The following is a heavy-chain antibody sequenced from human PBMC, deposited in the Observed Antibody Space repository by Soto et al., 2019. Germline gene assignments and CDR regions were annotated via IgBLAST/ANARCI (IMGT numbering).Heavy chain of an antibody. Sequence: EVQLLESGGGLVQPGGSLRLSCAASGFTFSSYAMSWVRQAPGKGLEWVSAISGSGGSTYYADSVKGRFTISRDNSKNALYLQMNCLKAEGLGVYYWAEEQRITKVRGVKGWFDPWGQGTLVTVSS. CDR3: AEEQRITKVRGVKGWFDP. D-gene: IGHD3-10*01. J-gene: IGHJ5*02. V-gene: IGHV3-23*01. CDR1: GFTFSSYA. CDR2: ISGSGGST.